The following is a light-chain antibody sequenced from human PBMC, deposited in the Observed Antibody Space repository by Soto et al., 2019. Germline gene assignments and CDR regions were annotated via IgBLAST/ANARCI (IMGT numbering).Light chain of an antibody. J-gene: IGKJ4*01. Sequence: EIVLTQSPGTLSLSPGERATISCRASQSFNSIYLAWYQQKPGQAPRLLIYGASSRATGIPDRFSGSRSGPEFTLTINSLQSEDFAIYYCQTYNNWPFTVGGGTKVDNK. CDR2: GAS. CDR3: QTYNNWPFT. CDR1: QSFNSIY. V-gene: IGKV3-20*01.